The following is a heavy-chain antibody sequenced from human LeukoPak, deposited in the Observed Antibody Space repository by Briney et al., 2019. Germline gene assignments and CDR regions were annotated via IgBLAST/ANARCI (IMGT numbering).Heavy chain of an antibody. CDR3: ARLFNDYGDWGGWFDP. CDR1: GGPISSSSYY. J-gene: IGHJ5*02. CDR2: IYYSGST. D-gene: IGHD4-17*01. V-gene: IGHV4-39*01. Sequence: SETLSLTCTVSGGPISSSSYYWGWIRQPPGKGLEWIGSIYYSGSTYYNPSLKSRVTISVDTSKNQFSLKLSSVTAADTAVYYCARLFNDYGDWGGWFDPWGQGTLVTVSS.